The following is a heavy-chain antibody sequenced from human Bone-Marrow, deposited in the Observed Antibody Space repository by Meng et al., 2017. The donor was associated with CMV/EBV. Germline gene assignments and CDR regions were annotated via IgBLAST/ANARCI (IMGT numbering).Heavy chain of an antibody. D-gene: IGHD2-2*02. CDR1: GFTFSSYA. CDR3: ARGLLLYASL. Sequence: GGSLRLSCAASGFTFSSYAMHWVRQAPGQGLEWMGWINPNSGGTNYAQKLQGRVTMTTDTSTTTAYMELRSLRSDDTAVYYCARGLLLYASLWGQGTPVTVSS. V-gene: IGHV1-18*01. J-gene: IGHJ4*02. CDR2: INPNSGGT.